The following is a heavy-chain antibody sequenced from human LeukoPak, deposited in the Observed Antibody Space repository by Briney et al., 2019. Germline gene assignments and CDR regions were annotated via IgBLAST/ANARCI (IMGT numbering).Heavy chain of an antibody. CDR3: AKTFLPGIAAASDY. D-gene: IGHD6-13*01. V-gene: IGHV1-2*02. CDR2: INPNSGGT. J-gene: IGHJ4*02. Sequence: GASVKVSCKASGYTFTGYHMHWVRQAPGQGLEWMGWINPNSGGTNYAQKFQGRVTMTRDTSISTAYMELSRLRSDDTAVYYCAKTFLPGIAAASDYWGQGTLVTVSS. CDR1: GYTFTGYH.